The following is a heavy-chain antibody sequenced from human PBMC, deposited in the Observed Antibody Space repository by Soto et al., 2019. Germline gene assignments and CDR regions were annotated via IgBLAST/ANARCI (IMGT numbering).Heavy chain of an antibody. D-gene: IGHD3-3*01. Sequence: QVQLQASGPGLVKPSQTLSLTCAVSGRSISSVGYYWSWVRQHPGKGLEWIGSISYTGSTYYNPSLENRLSISLDTSGNRFFLRLNSVTAADTAIYYCARPNDYWNGYGPFDYWGQGSLVSVSS. CDR1: GRSISSVGYY. V-gene: IGHV4-31*11. CDR3: ARPNDYWNGYGPFDY. CDR2: ISYTGST. J-gene: IGHJ4*02.